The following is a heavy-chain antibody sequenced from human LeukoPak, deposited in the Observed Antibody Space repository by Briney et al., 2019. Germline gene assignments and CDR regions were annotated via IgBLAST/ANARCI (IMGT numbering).Heavy chain of an antibody. D-gene: IGHD2-21*01. V-gene: IGHV1-2*02. CDR2: INPNRGGT. Sequence: ASVKVSCKASGYTFTVYYMHWVRQASGQGLEYMGWINPNRGGTNYAQKFQGRVTMTRDTSITTAYMELSRLTSDDTAVYYCARDRGDPYSFDYWGQGTMVTVSS. CDR3: ARDRGDPYSFDY. J-gene: IGHJ4*02. CDR1: GYTFTVYY.